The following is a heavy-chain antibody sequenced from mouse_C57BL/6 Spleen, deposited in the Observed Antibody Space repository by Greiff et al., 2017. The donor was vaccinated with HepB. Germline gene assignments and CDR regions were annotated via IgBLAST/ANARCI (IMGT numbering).Heavy chain of an antibody. CDR2: IDPSDSYT. CDR3: ARRGVYYGPDY. V-gene: IGHV1-50*01. D-gene: IGHD2-1*01. J-gene: IGHJ2*01. Sequence: VQLQQPGAELVKPGASVKLSCKASGYTFTSYWMQWVKQRPGQGLEWIGEIDPSDSYTNYNQKFKGKATLTVDTSSSTAYMQLSSLTSEDSAVYYCARRGVYYGPDYWGQGTTLTVSS. CDR1: GYTFTSYW.